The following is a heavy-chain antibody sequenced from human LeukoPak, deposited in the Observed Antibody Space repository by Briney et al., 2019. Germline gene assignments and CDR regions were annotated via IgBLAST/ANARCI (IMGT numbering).Heavy chain of an antibody. V-gene: IGHV3-48*03. D-gene: IGHD1-26*01. CDR2: ISSSGTPI. J-gene: IGHJ4*02. Sequence: PGGSLRLSCAASGFTFSSYEMNWVRQAPGKGLEWVSYISSSGTPIYYADSVKGRFTISRDNAKNSLYLQMNSLRAEDTAVYYCARDSEWGLLRSDYWGQGTLVTVSS. CDR3: ARDSEWGLLRSDY. CDR1: GFTFSSYE.